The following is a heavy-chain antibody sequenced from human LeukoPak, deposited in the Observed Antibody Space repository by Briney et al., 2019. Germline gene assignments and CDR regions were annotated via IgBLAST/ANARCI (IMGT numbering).Heavy chain of an antibody. CDR2: IYSGGRT. CDR1: GFTISNNY. D-gene: IGHD3-22*01. V-gene: IGHV3-53*01. Sequence: PGGSLRLSCAASGFTISNNYINWVRQAPGKGLEWVSIIYSGGRTYYADSVKGRFTISRDNSKNTLYLQMNNLRAEDTAVYYCATTYYYHSSGYFGYWGQGTLVTVSS. J-gene: IGHJ4*02. CDR3: ATTYYYHSSGYFGY.